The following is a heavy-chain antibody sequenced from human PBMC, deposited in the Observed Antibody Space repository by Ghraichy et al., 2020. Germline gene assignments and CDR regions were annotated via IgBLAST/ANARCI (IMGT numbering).Heavy chain of an antibody. J-gene: IGHJ1*01. CDR3: ARDFYDSSGYHKYFQH. Sequence: ASVKVSCKASGYTFTGYYMHWVRQAPGQGLEWMGWINPNSGGTNYAQKFQGRVTMTRDTSISTAYMELSRLRSDDTAVYYCARDFYDSSGYHKYFQHWGQGTLVTVSS. CDR2: INPNSGGT. V-gene: IGHV1-2*02. CDR1: GYTFTGYY. D-gene: IGHD3-22*01.